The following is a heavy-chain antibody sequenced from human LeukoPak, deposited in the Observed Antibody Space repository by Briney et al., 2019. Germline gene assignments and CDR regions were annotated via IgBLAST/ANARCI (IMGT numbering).Heavy chain of an antibody. CDR1: GYAITSGGFS. CDR3: ARPRQASGLFNS. D-gene: IGHD3-10*01. CDR2: IYDRGPA. V-gene: IGHV4-30-2*01. J-gene: IGHJ5*01. Sequence: PSQTLSLTCTVSGYAITSGGFSWNWIRQPPGKGLEWIGCIYDRGPAYYDPSLKSRFTISADRPKNQFFLNVTSLTAADTAVYYCARPRQASGLFNSWGQGTLVVVSS.